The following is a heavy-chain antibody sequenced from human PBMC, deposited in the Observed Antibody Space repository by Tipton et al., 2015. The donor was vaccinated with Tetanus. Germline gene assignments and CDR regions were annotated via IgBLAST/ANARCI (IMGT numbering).Heavy chain of an antibody. CDR3: ARSWAGDYYDSSGYSDY. J-gene: IGHJ4*02. CDR2: IYYSGST. D-gene: IGHD3-22*01. CDR1: GGSISSYY. Sequence: LRLSCTVSGGSISSYYWSWIRQPPGKGLEWIVYIYYSGSTNYNPSLKSRVTISVDTSKNQFSRKLSSVTAADTAVYYCARSWAGDYYDSSGYSDYWGQGTLVTVSS. V-gene: IGHV4-59*01.